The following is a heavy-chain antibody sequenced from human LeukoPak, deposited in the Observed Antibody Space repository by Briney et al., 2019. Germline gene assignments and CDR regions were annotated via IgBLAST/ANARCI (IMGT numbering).Heavy chain of an antibody. CDR2: IYYSGST. D-gene: IGHD3-22*01. V-gene: IGHV4-59*01. Sequence: SETLSLTCTVSGGSISSYYWSWIRQPPGKGLEWIGYIYYSGSTNYNLSLKSRVTISVDTSKNQFSLKLSSVTAADTAVYYCARDLRYYDSNSPDAFDIWGQGTMVTVSS. CDR3: ARDLRYYDSNSPDAFDI. CDR1: GGSISSYY. J-gene: IGHJ3*02.